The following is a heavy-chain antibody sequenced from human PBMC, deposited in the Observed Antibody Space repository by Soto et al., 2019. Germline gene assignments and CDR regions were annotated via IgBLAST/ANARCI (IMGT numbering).Heavy chain of an antibody. CDR1: GGSISSSSYY. Sequence: QLQLQESGPGLVKPSETLSLTCTVSGGSISSSSYYWGWIRQPPGKGLEWIGSIYSSGSTYYNPSLKSRVTISVDTSKNQFSLKLSSVTAADTAVYYWATPVSSGYQAFEVWGQGTMVTVSS. CDR2: IYSSGST. V-gene: IGHV4-39*01. D-gene: IGHD3-22*01. J-gene: IGHJ3*01. CDR3: ATPVSSGYQAFEV.